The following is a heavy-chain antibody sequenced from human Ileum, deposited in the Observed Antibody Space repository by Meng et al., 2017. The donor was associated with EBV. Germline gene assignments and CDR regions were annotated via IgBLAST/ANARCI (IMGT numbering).Heavy chain of an antibody. J-gene: IGHJ4*02. D-gene: IGHD4-17*01. CDR1: CGCFSGCY. V-gene: IGHV4-34*01. Sequence: LLQPVCGGRLDTPEYSFFPGYSVCGCFSGCYQTWFPQTPWTELKGIGEISYSASTNYNPYLKPRVTIAAATSETHLNLNPSTVTAADTAVYYGAKGRGYGHYGSLYWGQGTLVTVSS. CDR2: ISYSAST. CDR3: AKGRGYGHYGSLY.